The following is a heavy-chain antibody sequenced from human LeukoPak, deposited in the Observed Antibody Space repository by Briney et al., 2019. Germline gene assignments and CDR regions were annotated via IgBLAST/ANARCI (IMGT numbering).Heavy chain of an antibody. Sequence: PGESLKISCKGSGYSFTSYWIAWVRQMPGKGLECMGIIYPGDSDTRYSPSFQGQATISADRSISTAYLQWTSLKASDTAMYYCARHQGYGGNSVFDYWGQGTLVTVSS. CDR1: GYSFTSYW. CDR2: IYPGDSDT. V-gene: IGHV5-51*01. D-gene: IGHD4-23*01. J-gene: IGHJ4*02. CDR3: ARHQGYGGNSVFDY.